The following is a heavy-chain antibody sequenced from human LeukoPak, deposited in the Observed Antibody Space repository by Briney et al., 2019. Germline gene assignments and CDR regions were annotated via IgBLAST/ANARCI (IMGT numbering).Heavy chain of an antibody. Sequence: GGTLRLSCAASGFTFSSYGMSWVRQAPGKGLEWVSAISGSGGSTYYADSVKGRFTISRDNSKNTLYLQINSLRAEDTAVYYCAKVLGQWLVQYYFDYWGQGTLVTVSS. CDR2: ISGSGGST. D-gene: IGHD6-19*01. V-gene: IGHV3-23*01. J-gene: IGHJ4*02. CDR3: AKVLGQWLVQYYFDY. CDR1: GFTFSSYG.